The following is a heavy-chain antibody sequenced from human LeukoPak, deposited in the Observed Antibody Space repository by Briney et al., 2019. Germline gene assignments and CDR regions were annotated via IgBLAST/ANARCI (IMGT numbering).Heavy chain of an antibody. D-gene: IGHD3-22*01. V-gene: IGHV1-18*01. J-gene: IGHJ3*02. Sequence: GASVKVSCKASGYTFSSYGISWVRQAPGQGLEWMGWISAYNGNTNYAQKLQGRVTMTIDTSTTTAYMELRSLRSDDTAVFYCARATPYYDSSDYAFDIWGQGTMVTVSS. CDR1: GYTFSSYG. CDR3: ARATPYYDSSDYAFDI. CDR2: ISAYNGNT.